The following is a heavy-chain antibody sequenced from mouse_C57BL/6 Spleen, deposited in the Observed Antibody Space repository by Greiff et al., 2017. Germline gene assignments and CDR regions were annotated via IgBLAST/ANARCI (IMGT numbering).Heavy chain of an antibody. V-gene: IGHV1-36*01. J-gene: IGHJ1*03. CDR1: GFTFTDYY. CDR2: VYPYNGGT. D-gene: IGHD2-3*01. Sequence: EVQLQQSGPVLVKPGPSVKISCTASGFTFTDYYMHWVKQSHGKSLEWIGLVYPYNGGTSYNQTFKGTATLTVDTSYSTAYMELNSLTAEDSAVYYCARWQGGYFDVWGTGTTVTVSS. CDR3: ARWQGGYFDV.